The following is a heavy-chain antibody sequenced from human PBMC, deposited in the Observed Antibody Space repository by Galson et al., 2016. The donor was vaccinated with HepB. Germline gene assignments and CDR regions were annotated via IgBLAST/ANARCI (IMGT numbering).Heavy chain of an antibody. Sequence: SVKVSCKASGYTFSTSGITWVRQAPGQGLEWMGWISVYNGNTNYAQNLQGRLTMTTDTSTSSAYMELRSLRSDGTAVYYCAKSDYYGSAGEHDFWGQGTLVTVSS. D-gene: IGHD3-10*01. CDR3: AKSDYYGSAGEHDF. V-gene: IGHV1-18*01. CDR1: GYTFSTSG. CDR2: ISVYNGNT. J-gene: IGHJ4*02.